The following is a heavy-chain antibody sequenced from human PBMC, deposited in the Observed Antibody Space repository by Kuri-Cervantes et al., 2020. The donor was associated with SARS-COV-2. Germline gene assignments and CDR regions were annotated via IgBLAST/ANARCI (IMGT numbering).Heavy chain of an antibody. CDR2: ISGSGGST. V-gene: IGHV3-23*01. D-gene: IGHD1-26*01. J-gene: IGHJ4*02. CDR3: ARAPSGSPTEF. Sequence: GESLKISCAASGFTFSSYAMSWARQAPGKGLEWVSAISGSGGSTYYADSVKGRFTISRDNAKNTLYLQMNSLRVEDTAVYFCARAPSGSPTEFWGQGTLVTVSS. CDR1: GFTFSSYA.